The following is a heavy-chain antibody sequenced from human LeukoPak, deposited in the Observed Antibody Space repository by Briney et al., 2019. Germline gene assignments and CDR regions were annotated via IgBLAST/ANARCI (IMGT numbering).Heavy chain of an antibody. CDR3: ARAKGYCSGGSCYSFDP. CDR1: GYSFTSSW. CDR2: IYPGDSAT. J-gene: IGHJ5*02. Sequence: GESLKISCKGSGYSFTSSWIGWVRQLPEKGLGWMGIIYPGDSATRYSPSFQGEATISADKSISTGYLQWSSLKVSDTAMYYCARAKGYCSGGSCYSFDPWGQGTLVTVSS. V-gene: IGHV5-51*01. D-gene: IGHD2-15*01.